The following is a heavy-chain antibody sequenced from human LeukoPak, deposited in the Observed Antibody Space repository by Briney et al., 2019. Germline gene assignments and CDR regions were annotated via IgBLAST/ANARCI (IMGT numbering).Heavy chain of an antibody. CDR1: GFTFSSYE. D-gene: IGHD3-22*01. V-gene: IGHV3-48*03. Sequence: GRSLRLPCAASGFTFSSYEMNWVRQAPGKGLEWVSYISSSGSTIYYADSVKGRFTISRDNAKNSLYLQMNSLRAEDTAVYYCAREPSGYYSDYWGQGTLVTVSS. J-gene: IGHJ4*02. CDR3: AREPSGYYSDY. CDR2: ISSSGSTI.